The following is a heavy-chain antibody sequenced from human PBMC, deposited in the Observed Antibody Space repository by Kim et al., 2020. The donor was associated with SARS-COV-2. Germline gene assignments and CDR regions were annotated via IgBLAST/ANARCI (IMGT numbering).Heavy chain of an antibody. J-gene: IGHJ4*02. V-gene: IGHV3-23*01. D-gene: IGHD1-26*01. Sequence: KGRFTISRDKSKNTLYLQMNSLRAEDTAVYYCAKSIRRGSGSYFRPYFDYWGQGTLVTVSS. CDR3: AKSIRRGSGSYFRPYFDY.